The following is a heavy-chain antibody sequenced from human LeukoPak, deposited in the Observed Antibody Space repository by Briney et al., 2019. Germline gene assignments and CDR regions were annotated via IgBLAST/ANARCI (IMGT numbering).Heavy chain of an antibody. J-gene: IGHJ4*02. V-gene: IGHV3-74*01. Sequence: GGSLRLSSARSMVSFTGDSTRSVRQAPGKGLVWVSRIKGDGSSTSYGDSVKGRFTISRDNAKNTLYLQMNSLAAEDTAVYYCARAPIKAGLYYSYNWGQGTLATVSS. CDR1: MVSFTGDS. CDR2: IKGDGSST. CDR3: ARAPIKAGLYYSYN.